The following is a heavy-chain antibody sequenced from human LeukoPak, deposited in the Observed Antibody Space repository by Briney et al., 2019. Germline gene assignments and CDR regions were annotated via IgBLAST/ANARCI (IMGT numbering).Heavy chain of an antibody. Sequence: ASVNVSCKASGYTFTGFYMHWVRQAPGQGLEWMGWINPNSGGTNYAQKFQGRVTMTRDTSINTAYMELSSLRSDDTAVYYCAREEVSVISDTCCSGLGYWGQGTLVTVSS. D-gene: IGHD3-10*01. CDR1: GYTFTGFY. J-gene: IGHJ4*02. CDR2: INPNSGGT. V-gene: IGHV1-2*02. CDR3: AREEVSVISDTCCSGLGY.